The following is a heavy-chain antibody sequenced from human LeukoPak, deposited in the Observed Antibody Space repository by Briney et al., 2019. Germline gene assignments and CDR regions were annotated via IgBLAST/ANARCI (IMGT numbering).Heavy chain of an antibody. V-gene: IGHV4-39*01. CDR1: GGSISSGSHH. D-gene: IGHD4-23*01. CDR2: IYDGRTI. J-gene: IGHJ4*02. CDR3: ARHDGRSGGTMGALDS. Sequence: PSETLSLTCTVSGGSISSGSHHWGWFRQSPGKGLEWIGSIYDGRTIYYNPSLNSRVTISAVTPKNQFSLQLNSVTAADTAVYYCARHDGRSGGTMGALDSWGQGSLVTVSS.